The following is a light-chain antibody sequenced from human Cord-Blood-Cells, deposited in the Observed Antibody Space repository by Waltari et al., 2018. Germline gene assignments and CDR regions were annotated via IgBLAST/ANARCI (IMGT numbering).Light chain of an antibody. V-gene: IGLV3-19*01. CDR1: SLRSYY. Sequence: SSQLTQDPAVSVALGQTVRITCQGDSLRSYYASWYQQKPGQAPVLVIYGKNNRPSGIPDRFFGSSSGNTASLTITGAQAEDEADYYCNSRDSSGNVVFGGGTKLTVL. CDR2: GKN. CDR3: NSRDSSGNVV. J-gene: IGLJ2*01.